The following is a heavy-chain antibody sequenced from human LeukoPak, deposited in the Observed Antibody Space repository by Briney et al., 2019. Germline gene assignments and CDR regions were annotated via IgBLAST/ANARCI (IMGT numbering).Heavy chain of an antibody. V-gene: IGHV1-2*02. Sequence: ASVTVSCKASGNTFTSYDINWVRQASGQGLEWMGWINPNSGGTNYAQKFQGRVTITRDTSISTAYMELSRLRSDDTAVYYCARDPHFSSGWYYYYYYMDVWGKGTTVTISS. J-gene: IGHJ6*03. D-gene: IGHD6-19*01. CDR2: INPNSGGT. CDR1: GNTFTSYD. CDR3: ARDPHFSSGWYYYYYYMDV.